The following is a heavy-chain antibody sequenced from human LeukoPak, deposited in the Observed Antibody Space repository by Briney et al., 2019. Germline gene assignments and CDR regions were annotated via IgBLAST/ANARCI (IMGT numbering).Heavy chain of an antibody. Sequence: GGSLRLSCAASGFTFSSYGMHWVRQAPGKGLEWVSVIYSGGSTYYADSVKGRFTISRDNSKNTLYLQMNSLRAEDTAVYYCARDGNYYGSGSYTFDYWGQGTLVTVSS. D-gene: IGHD3-10*01. CDR2: IYSGGST. J-gene: IGHJ4*02. CDR1: GFTFSSYG. V-gene: IGHV3-66*01. CDR3: ARDGNYYGSGSYTFDY.